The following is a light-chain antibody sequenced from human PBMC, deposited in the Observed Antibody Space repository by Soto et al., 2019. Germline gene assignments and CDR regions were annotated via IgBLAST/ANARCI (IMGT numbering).Light chain of an antibody. CDR3: SPYTSISNRV. CDR1: SSDVGSYNY. V-gene: IGLV2-14*01. Sequence: QSALTQPASVSGSPGQSITISCTGTSSDVGSYNYVSWYQQHPGKAPKLMIYEVSNRPSGVSNRFSGSKSGNTASLTISGLQAEDEATYYCSPYTSISNRVFGGGPQLTVL. CDR2: EVS. J-gene: IGLJ7*01.